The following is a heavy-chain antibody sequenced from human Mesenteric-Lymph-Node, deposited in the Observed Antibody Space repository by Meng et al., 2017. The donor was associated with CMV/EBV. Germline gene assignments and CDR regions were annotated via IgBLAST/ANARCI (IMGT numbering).Heavy chain of an antibody. Sequence: GESLKISCAPSGFTFISYEMHWVRQAPGKGLEWISYISSSGSTIYYADSVKGRFTISRDNAKNSLYLQMNSLRAEDTAVYYCARGGDYLDYWGQGTLVTVSS. CDR1: GFTFISYE. CDR3: ARGGDYLDY. CDR2: ISSSGSTI. V-gene: IGHV3-48*03. J-gene: IGHJ4*02. D-gene: IGHD4-17*01.